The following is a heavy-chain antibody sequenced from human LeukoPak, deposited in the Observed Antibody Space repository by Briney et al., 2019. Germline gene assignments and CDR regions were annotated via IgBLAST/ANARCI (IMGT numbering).Heavy chain of an antibody. CDR2: IYYSGST. J-gene: IGHJ4*02. CDR3: ARSEDYYDSSGYPALGY. V-gene: IGHV4-59*08. CDR1: GGSISSYY. Sequence: SETLSLTCTVSGGSISSYYWSWIRQPPGKGLEWIGYIYYSGSTNYNPSLKSRVTISVDTSKNQFSLKLSSVTAADTAVYYCARSEDYYDSSGYPALGYWGQGTLVTVSS. D-gene: IGHD3-22*01.